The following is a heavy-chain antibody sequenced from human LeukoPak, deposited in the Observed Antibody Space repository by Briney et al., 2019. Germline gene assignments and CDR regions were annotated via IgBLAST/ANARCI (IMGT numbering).Heavy chain of an antibody. CDR2: IYPRDGST. CDR3: ASARGRWLQLLDY. V-gene: IGHV1-46*01. CDR1: GYTFTSNY. Sequence: GASVKVSCKASGYTFTSNYIHWVRQAPGQGLEWMGMIYPRDGSTSYAQKFQGRVTVTRDTSASTAYMELSSLRSEDTAVYYCASARGRWLQLLDYWGQGTLVTVSS. J-gene: IGHJ4*02. D-gene: IGHD5-24*01.